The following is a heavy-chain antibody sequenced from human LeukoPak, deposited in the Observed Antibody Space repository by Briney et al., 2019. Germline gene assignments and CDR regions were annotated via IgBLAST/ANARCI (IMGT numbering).Heavy chain of an antibody. Sequence: GGSLRLSCAASGFTFSSYSMNWVRQAPGKGLEWVSYISSSSSTIYYADSVKGRFTISRDNAKNSLYLQMNSLRAEDTAVYYCARVYYGSGSSRCFDYWGQGTLVTVSS. J-gene: IGHJ4*02. D-gene: IGHD3-10*01. CDR2: ISSSSSTI. CDR3: ARVYYGSGSSRCFDY. V-gene: IGHV3-48*04. CDR1: GFTFSSYS.